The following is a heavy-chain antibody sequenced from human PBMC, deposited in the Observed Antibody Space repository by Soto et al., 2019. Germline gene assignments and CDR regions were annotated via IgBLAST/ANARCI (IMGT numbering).Heavy chain of an antibody. V-gene: IGHV3-23*01. J-gene: IGHJ5*02. CDR2: ISGSGGDT. Sequence: PGGSLRLSCAASGFTFSSYAMSWVRQAPGKGPEWVSGISGSGGDTFYADSVRGRFTISRDNSKNTLYLHMNSLRAEDTAVYYCASTWADGPISWGPGTLVTVSS. D-gene: IGHD7-27*01. CDR1: GFTFSSYA. CDR3: ASTWADGPIS.